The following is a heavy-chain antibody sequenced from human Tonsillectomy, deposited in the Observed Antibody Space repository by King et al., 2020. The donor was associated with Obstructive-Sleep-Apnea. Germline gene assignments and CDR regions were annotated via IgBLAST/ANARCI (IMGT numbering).Heavy chain of an antibody. CDR2: IYYSGST. V-gene: IGHV4-39*07. CDR3: ARETALMITFGGGAFDI. Sequence: LQLQESGPGLVKPSETLSLTCTVSGGSISSSSYYWGWIRQPPGKGLEWIGSIYYSGSTYYNPSLKSRVTISVDTSKNQFSLKLSPLTAADTAVYYCARETALMITFGGGAFDIWGQGTMVTVSS. J-gene: IGHJ3*02. D-gene: IGHD3-16*01. CDR1: GGSISSSSYY.